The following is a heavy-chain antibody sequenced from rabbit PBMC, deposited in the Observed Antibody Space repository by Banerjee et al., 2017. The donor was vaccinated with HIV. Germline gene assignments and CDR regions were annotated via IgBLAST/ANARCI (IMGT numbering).Heavy chain of an antibody. Sequence: QEQLEESGGDLVKPEGSLTLTCTASGFTISSSYWICWVRQAPGKGLEWIACIYAGNGNTYYANWAKGRFSISKTSSTTVTLQMTSLTAADTATYFCARDLGGNNDGWNFSLWGPGTLVTVS. V-gene: IGHV1S45*01. CDR2: IYAGNGNT. CDR3: ARDLGGNNDGWNFSL. CDR1: GFTISSSYW. D-gene: IGHD4-1*01. J-gene: IGHJ4*01.